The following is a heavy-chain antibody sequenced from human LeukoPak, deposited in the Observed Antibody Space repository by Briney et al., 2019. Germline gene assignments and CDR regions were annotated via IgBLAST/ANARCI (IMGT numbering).Heavy chain of an antibody. CDR3: ATGEVATPFDY. Sequence: GASVKVPCKASGGSFSNYALNWVRQAPGQGLEWMGRIIPILGIAHYAQKFQGRVTITADKSTRTAYMELSSLRSEDTAVYYCATGEVATPFDYWGQGTLVTVSS. CDR2: IIPILGIA. V-gene: IGHV1-69*04. D-gene: IGHD5-12*01. CDR1: GGSFSNYA. J-gene: IGHJ4*02.